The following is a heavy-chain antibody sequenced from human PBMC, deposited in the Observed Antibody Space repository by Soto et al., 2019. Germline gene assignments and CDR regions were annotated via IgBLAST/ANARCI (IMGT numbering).Heavy chain of an antibody. Sequence: QVQLVQSGAEVKKPGSSVKVSCKASGGTFSSYTISWVRQAPGQGLEWMGRIIPILGIANYAQKFQGRVTXXAXKXXSTAYMELSSLRSEDTAVYYCARGSRENAGGNFDYWGQGTLVTVSS. CDR3: ARGSRENAGGNFDY. CDR2: IIPILGIA. V-gene: IGHV1-69*02. J-gene: IGHJ4*02. CDR1: GGTFSSYT. D-gene: IGHD1-1*01.